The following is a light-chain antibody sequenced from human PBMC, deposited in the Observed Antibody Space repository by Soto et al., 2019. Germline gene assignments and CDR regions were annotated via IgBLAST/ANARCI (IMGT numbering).Light chain of an antibody. J-gene: IGKJ5*01. CDR2: GAS. Sequence: EIVMTQSPSTLSVSAWERATLSFVASQSVSSNLAWYQQKPGQAPRLLIYGASTRATGIPARFSGSGSGTDFTLTISSLEPEDFGVYYCQQRWHWPSNTFGQGTRLEIK. CDR3: QQRWHWPSNT. V-gene: IGKV3-15*01. CDR1: QSVSSN.